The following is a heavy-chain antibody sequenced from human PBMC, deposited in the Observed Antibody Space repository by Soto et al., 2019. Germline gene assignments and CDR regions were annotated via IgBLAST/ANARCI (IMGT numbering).Heavy chain of an antibody. J-gene: IGHJ4*02. Sequence: GESLKISCQCSGYTFSSFWIAWVRQLPGKGLEYMGIIYPGDSETRYSPSFHGKVTISADRSIGTADLQWSSLEASDSAFYFCARSPRSSPYFDYWGQGALVTVSS. CDR1: GYTFSSFW. CDR2: IYPGDSET. D-gene: IGHD6-13*01. CDR3: ARSPRSSPYFDY. V-gene: IGHV5-51*01.